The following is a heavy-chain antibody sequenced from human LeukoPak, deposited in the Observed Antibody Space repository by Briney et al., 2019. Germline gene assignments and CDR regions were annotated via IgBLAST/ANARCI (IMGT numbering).Heavy chain of an antibody. CDR3: ARTKYSSRPFDY. V-gene: IGHV4-39*01. CDR1: GCPISSSSYY. D-gene: IGHD6-13*01. Sequence: KPSETLSLTRTVSGCPISSSSYYWGWIRQPPGKGLGWLGSISYSGSPYYTPSLKRRVNISVDTSKKQFALKLSSGTAADTAVYYCARTKYSSRPFDYWGQGTLVTVSS. J-gene: IGHJ4*02. CDR2: ISYSGSP.